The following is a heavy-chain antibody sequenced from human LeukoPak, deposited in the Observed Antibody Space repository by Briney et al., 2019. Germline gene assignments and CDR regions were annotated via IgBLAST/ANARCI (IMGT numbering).Heavy chain of an antibody. Sequence: PGEYLRLSCTASGFTFSHYWMDWVRQAPGKGLEWVANINQDGSVKYYVDSVKGRFTISRDNTKNSLSLRMDSLRDDDTAVYYCSRSLEYSGQGTLVTVSS. CDR2: INQDGSVK. CDR3: SRSLEY. V-gene: IGHV3-7*01. J-gene: IGHJ4*02. CDR1: GFTFSHYW.